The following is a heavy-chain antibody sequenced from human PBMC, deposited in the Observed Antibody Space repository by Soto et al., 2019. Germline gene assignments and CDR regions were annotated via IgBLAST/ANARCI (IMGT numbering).Heavy chain of an antibody. V-gene: IGHV1-8*01. D-gene: IGHD3-10*01. CDR2: MNPNSGNT. J-gene: IGHJ5*02. CDR1: GYTFTSYD. Sequence: VQLVQSGAEVKKPGASVKVSCKASGYTFTSYDINWVRQATGQELEWMGWMNPNSGNTGYAQKFQGRVTMTRNTSISTAYMELSSLRSEDTAVYYCATQRKLWYGRGFDPWGQGTLVTVSS. CDR3: ATQRKLWYGRGFDP.